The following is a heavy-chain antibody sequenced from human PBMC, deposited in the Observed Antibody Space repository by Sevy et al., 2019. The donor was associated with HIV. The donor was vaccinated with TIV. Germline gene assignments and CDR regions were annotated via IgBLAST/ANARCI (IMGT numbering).Heavy chain of an antibody. CDR1: GFSLSTSGVG. CDR3: AHSLIAAAGYYYYGMDV. J-gene: IGHJ6*02. D-gene: IGHD6-13*01. V-gene: IGHV2-5*02. CDR2: ISWDDDK. Sequence: SGPTLVKPTQTLTLTCTFSGFSLSTSGVGVGWIRQPPGKALEWLALISWDDDKRYSPSLKSRLTITKDTSKNQVVLTMTNMDPVDTATYYCAHSLIAAAGYYYYGMDVWGQGTTVTVSS.